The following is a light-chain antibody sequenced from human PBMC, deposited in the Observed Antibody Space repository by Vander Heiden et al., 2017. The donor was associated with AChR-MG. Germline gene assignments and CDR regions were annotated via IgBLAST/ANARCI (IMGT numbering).Light chain of an antibody. CDR2: GAS. J-gene: IGKJ1*01. CDR1: QSVSSN. Sequence: EIVMTQSPATLSVSPGERATLSCRASQSVSSNIAWYQQNPGQAPRLLIYGASTRATGIPARFSGSGSGTEFTLTISSLQSDSFAVYYCQQYNHWPETFGQGTKVEIK. CDR3: QQYNHWPET. V-gene: IGKV3-15*01.